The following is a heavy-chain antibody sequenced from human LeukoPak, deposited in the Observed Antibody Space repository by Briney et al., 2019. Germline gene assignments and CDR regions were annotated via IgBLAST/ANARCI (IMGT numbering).Heavy chain of an antibody. V-gene: IGHV4-39*07. D-gene: IGHD4-17*01. J-gene: IGHJ6*03. CDR3: ARATLRTKTTVTYYYYYMDV. Sequence: SETLSLTCTVSGGSISSSSYYWGWIRQPPGKGLEWIGSIYYSGSTYYNPSLKSRVTISVDTSKNQFSLKLSSVTAADTAVYYCARATLRTKTTVTYYYYYMDVWGKGTTVTVSS. CDR2: IYYSGST. CDR1: GGSISSSSYY.